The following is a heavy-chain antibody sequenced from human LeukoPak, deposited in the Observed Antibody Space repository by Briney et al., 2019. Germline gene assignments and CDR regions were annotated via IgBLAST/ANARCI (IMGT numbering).Heavy chain of an antibody. CDR2: ISSSSSTI. V-gene: IGHV3-48*01. CDR1: GFTFSSYS. Sequence: GGSLRLSCAASGFTFSSYSMNWVRQAPGKGLEWVSYISSSSSTIYYADSVKGRFTISRDNAKNSLYLQMNSLRAEDTAVYYCARDYDYWGQGTLVTVSS. J-gene: IGHJ4*02. CDR3: ARDYDY.